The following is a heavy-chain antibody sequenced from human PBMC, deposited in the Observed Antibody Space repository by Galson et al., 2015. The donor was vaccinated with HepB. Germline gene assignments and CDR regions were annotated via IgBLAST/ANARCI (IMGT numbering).Heavy chain of an antibody. CDR1: GFTFSSYS. V-gene: IGHV3-21*06. Sequence: SLRLSCAASGFTFSSYSMNWVRQAPGKGLEWVSSICSSNSYIYYTDSVKGRFTISRDNAKNSLFLEMSSLRADDTAVYYCARDQGYCSGVKSYLYYFDYWGQGTPVTVSS. J-gene: IGHJ4*02. D-gene: IGHD2-15*01. CDR2: ICSSNSYI. CDR3: ARDQGYCSGVKSYLYYFDY.